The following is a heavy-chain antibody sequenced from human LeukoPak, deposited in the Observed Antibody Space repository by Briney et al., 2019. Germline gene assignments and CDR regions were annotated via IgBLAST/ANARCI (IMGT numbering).Heavy chain of an antibody. CDR1: GFTSSSYW. D-gene: IGHD3-22*01. CDR2: INTDGSST. V-gene: IGHV3-74*01. J-gene: IGHJ4*02. CDR3: ARVPYYYDSSGDVGY. Sequence: PGGSLRLSCAASGFTSSSYWMHWVRQAPGKGLVWVSRINTDGSSTSYADSVKGRFTTSRDNAKHTLYLQMNSLRDEYMVVYYCARVPYYYDSSGDVGYWGQGTLVTVSS.